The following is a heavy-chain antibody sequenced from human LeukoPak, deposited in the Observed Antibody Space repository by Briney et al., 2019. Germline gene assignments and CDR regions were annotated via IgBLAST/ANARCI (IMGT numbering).Heavy chain of an antibody. CDR3: ARDPARITMVRGVLYGMDV. D-gene: IGHD3-10*01. J-gene: IGHJ6*02. Sequence: SGGSLRLSCAASGFTVSSNYMSWVRQAPGKGLEWGSVIYSGGSTYYADSVKGRFTISRDNSKNTLYLQMNSLRAEDTAVYYCARDPARITMVRGVLYGMDVWGQGTTVTVSS. CDR1: GFTVSSNY. CDR2: IYSGGST. V-gene: IGHV3-53*01.